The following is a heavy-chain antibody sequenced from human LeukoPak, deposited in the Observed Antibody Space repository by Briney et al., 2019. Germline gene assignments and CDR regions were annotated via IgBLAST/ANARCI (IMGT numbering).Heavy chain of an antibody. CDR2: IYHSGST. CDR1: GGSISSSNW. J-gene: IGHJ5*02. CDR3: ASGYDILTGYYSSWFDP. D-gene: IGHD3-9*01. V-gene: IGHV4-4*02. Sequence: MTSETLSLTCAVSGGSISSSNWWSWVRQPPGQGLEWIGEIYHSGSTNYNPSLKSRVTISVDKSKNQFSLKLSSVTAADTAVYYCASGYDILTGYYSSWFDPWGQGTLVTVSS.